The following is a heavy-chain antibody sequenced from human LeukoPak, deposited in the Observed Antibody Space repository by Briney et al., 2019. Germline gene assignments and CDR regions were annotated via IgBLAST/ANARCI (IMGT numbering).Heavy chain of an antibody. CDR2: ISSFSGTI. J-gene: IGHJ4*02. V-gene: IGHV3-48*01. CDR1: GITFSSYS. D-gene: IGHD3-16*01. Sequence: GGSLRLSCVASGITFSSYSMNWLRQAPGKGLEWVSYISSFSGTINYADSVKGRFTISRDNAKNSLYLQMNSLRAEDTAVYYCARGQGGVGYWGQGTLVTVSS. CDR3: ARGQGGVGY.